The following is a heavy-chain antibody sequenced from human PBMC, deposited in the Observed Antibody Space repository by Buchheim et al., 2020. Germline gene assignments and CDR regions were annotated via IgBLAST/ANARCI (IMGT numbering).Heavy chain of an antibody. CDR2: ISYDGSNK. CDR1: GFTFSSYA. V-gene: IGHV3-30-3*01. CDR3: ARATSGYSSSWYFDFDY. Sequence: QVQLVESGGGVVQPGRSLRLSCAASGFTFSSYAMHWVRQAPGKGLEWVAVISYDGSNKYYADSVKGRFTIPRYNSKNPLYLQMNSLRAEDTAVYYCARATSGYSSSWYFDFDYWGQGTL. D-gene: IGHD6-13*01. J-gene: IGHJ4*02.